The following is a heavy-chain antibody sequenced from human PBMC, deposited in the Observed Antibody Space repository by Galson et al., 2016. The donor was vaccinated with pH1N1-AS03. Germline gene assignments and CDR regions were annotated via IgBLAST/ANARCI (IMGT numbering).Heavy chain of an antibody. J-gene: IGHJ4*01. Sequence: SLRLSCAASGFIFRNVWMTWVRQAPGKRLVWVGHIKRDGDRGRESDHAAPGKARFTIYRDDTENTHYHKMKSLKSEDTGGYDDTTAYASGPGEFDYWGHGPLVTVS. CDR1: GFIFRNVW. CDR2: IKRDGDRGRES. D-gene: IGHD3-10*01. CDR3: TTAYASGPGEFDY. V-gene: IGHV3-15*01.